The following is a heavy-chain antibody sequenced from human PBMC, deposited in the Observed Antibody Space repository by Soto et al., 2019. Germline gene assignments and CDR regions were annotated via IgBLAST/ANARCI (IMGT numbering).Heavy chain of an antibody. Sequence: GESLKISCKGSGYSFTTYWIGWVRQMPGKGLEWMGIIYPGDSDTRYSPSFQGQVTISADRSFRTAYLQWSSLKASDTAMYYCARHKRKAAGSYYYFGMDVWGQGTTVTVSS. CDR3: ARHKRKAAGSYYYFGMDV. CDR1: GYSFTTYW. D-gene: IGHD6-13*01. CDR2: IYPGDSDT. J-gene: IGHJ6*02. V-gene: IGHV5-51*01.